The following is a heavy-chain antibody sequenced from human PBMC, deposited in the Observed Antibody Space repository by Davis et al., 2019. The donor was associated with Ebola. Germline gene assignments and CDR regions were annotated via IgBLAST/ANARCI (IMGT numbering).Heavy chain of an antibody. CDR1: GFTFSDYY. CDR2: ISSSGSTI. V-gene: IGHV3-11*01. J-gene: IGHJ4*02. D-gene: IGHD3-3*01. Sequence: PGGSLRLSCAASGFTFSDYYMSWIRQAPGKGLEWVSYISSSGSTIYYADSVKGRFTISRDNSKNTLYLQMNSLRAEDTAVYYCARAGRTIFGVVVGNYFDYWGQGTLVTVSS. CDR3: ARAGRTIFGVVVGNYFDY.